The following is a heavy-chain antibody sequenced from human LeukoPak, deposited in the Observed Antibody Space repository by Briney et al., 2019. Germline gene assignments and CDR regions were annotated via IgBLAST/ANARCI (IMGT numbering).Heavy chain of an antibody. D-gene: IGHD3-16*01. CDR2: INHSGST. CDR1: GGSFSGYY. CDR3: ARGGSRLGRLRNAFDI. Sequence: KPSETLSLTCAVYGGSFSGYYWSWIRQPPGKGLEWIGEINHSGSTNYNPSLKSRVTISVDTSKNQFSLKLSSVTAADTAVYYCARGGSRLGRLRNAFDIWGQGTMVTVSS. J-gene: IGHJ3*02. V-gene: IGHV4-34*01.